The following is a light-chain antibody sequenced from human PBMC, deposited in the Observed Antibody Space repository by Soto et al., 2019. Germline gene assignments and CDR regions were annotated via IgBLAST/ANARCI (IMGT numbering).Light chain of an antibody. CDR2: NNN. J-gene: IGLJ1*01. CDR1: SSNIGSNT. V-gene: IGLV1-44*01. Sequence: QSVLTQPPSASGTPGQRVTISCSGSSSNIGSNTVNWYQQPPGTAPKLLIYNNNQRPSGGPDRFSGSKSGTSASLAISGRHSGKGADYPCAEGEATLNVYVFGTGPKVTV. CDR3: AEGEATLNVYV.